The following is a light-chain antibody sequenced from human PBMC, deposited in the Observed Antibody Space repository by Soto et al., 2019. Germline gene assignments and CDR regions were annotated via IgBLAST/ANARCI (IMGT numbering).Light chain of an antibody. CDR3: SSYTSSSSVL. V-gene: IGLV2-14*03. J-gene: IGLJ2*01. Sequence: QSALTQAASVSGSPGQSITISCTGSSSDIGGYNFVSWYRQHPGTAPELLIYDVSNRPSGVSDRFSGSKSGNSASLTISGLLTEDEAEYFCSSYTSSSSVLFGGGTKVTVL. CDR2: DVS. CDR1: SSDIGGYNF.